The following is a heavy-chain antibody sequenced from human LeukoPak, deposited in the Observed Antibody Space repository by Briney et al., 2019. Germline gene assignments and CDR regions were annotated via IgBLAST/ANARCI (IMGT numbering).Heavy chain of an antibody. CDR1: GGSISSYY. Sequence: SETLSLTCTVSGGSISSYYWSWIRQPAGKGLEWIGRIYTSGSTNYNPSLKSRVTMSVDTSKNQFSLKLSSVTAADTAVYYCARRGYCSGGSCYDFRGWFDPWGQGTLVTVSS. CDR3: ARRGYCSGGSCYDFRGWFDP. J-gene: IGHJ5*02. V-gene: IGHV4-4*07. CDR2: IYTSGST. D-gene: IGHD2-15*01.